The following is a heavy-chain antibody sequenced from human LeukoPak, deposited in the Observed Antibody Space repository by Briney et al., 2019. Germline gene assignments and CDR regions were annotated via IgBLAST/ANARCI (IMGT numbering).Heavy chain of an antibody. CDR1: AFTFNSYA. D-gene: IGHD1-26*01. CDR3: AKPRGLTIVGAHFDY. CDR2: ISAGDST. Sequence: GGSLRLSCAASAFTFNSYAMSWVRQAPGKGLEWVSTISAGDSTYYPDSVKGRFIISRDNSKNTLYLQMNSLRAEDTALYYCAKPRGLTIVGAHFDYWGQGTLVTVSS. J-gene: IGHJ4*02. V-gene: IGHV3-23*01.